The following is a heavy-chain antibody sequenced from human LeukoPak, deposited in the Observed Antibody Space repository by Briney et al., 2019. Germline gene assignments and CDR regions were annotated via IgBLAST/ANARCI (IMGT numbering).Heavy chain of an antibody. CDR1: GYTFTSYG. D-gene: IGHD2-2*03. Sequence: ASVTVSCKASGYTFTSYGISWVRQAPGQGLEWMGWISAYNGNTNYAQKLQGRVTMTTDTSTSTACMELRSLRSDDTAVYYCARDVDIVVVPAAIGLDYWGQGTLVTVSS. V-gene: IGHV1-18*01. CDR2: ISAYNGNT. CDR3: ARDVDIVVVPAAIGLDY. J-gene: IGHJ4*02.